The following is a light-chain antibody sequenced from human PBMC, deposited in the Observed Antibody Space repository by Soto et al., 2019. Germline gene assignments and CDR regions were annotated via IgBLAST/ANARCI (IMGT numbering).Light chain of an antibody. V-gene: IGLV1-40*01. Sequence: QPVLTQPPSVSGAPGQRVTISCTGSSSNIGAGYDVQWYQQLPGTAPKLLIYGNTNRPSGVPDRFSGSNSGTSASLAITGLQAEAEADYYCQSYDSSLSGVVFGGGTTLTVL. J-gene: IGLJ2*01. CDR2: GNT. CDR3: QSYDSSLSGVV. CDR1: SSNIGAGYD.